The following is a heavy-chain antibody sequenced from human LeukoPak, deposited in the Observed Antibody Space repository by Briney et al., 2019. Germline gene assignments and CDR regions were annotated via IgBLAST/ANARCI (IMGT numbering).Heavy chain of an antibody. D-gene: IGHD2-21*01. CDR3: ARLDCLSDECCNY. V-gene: IGHV4-59*08. CDR2: INYSGRS. CDR1: GNSITSDF. Sequence: PSETLSLTCIVSGNSITSDFWSWIRQSPGKGLEWIGYINYSGRSEYDPSLKSRVTISVDRSRKRVSLKMRSVTAADTAVYYCARLDCLSDECCNYWAVGALVTVSS. J-gene: IGHJ4*02.